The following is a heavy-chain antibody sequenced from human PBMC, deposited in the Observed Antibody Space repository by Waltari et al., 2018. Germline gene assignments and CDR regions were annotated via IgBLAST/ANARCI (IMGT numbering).Heavy chain of an antibody. J-gene: IGHJ4*02. V-gene: IGHV4-34*01. CDR2: INHSGST. Sequence: QVQLQQWGAGLLKPSETLSLTCAVYGGSFSGYYWSWIRQPPGKGLEWIGEINHSGSTNYNPSLKSRVTISVDTSKNQFSLKLSSVTAADTAVYYCAREQQLVRPGVIPKTEINWGQGTLVTVSS. CDR3: AREQQLVRPGVIPKTEIN. CDR1: GGSFSGYY. D-gene: IGHD6-13*01.